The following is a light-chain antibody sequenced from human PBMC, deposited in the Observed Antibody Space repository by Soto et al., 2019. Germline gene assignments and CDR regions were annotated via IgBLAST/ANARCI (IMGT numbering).Light chain of an antibody. V-gene: IGKV1-5*01. CDR3: QQYKSYWT. CDR2: DAS. J-gene: IGKJ1*01. CDR1: QSISSW. Sequence: DIQMTQSPSTLSASVGDRVTITCRASQSISSWLGWYQQKPGKAPKLLIYDASSLESGVPSRFSGSGSGTEFTITLSSLQPYDFANYYCQQYKSYWTFGRGTNVGLK.